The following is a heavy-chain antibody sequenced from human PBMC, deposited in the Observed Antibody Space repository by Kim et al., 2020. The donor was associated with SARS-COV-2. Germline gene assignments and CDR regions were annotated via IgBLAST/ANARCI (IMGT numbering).Heavy chain of an antibody. CDR3: AKRYYYASGSFDY. Sequence: GGSLRLSCAASGFTFSSYAMSWVRQAPGKGLEWVSAISGNGVSTYYADSVEGRFTISSDNSKNTLYLQMNNLRAEDTAVYYCAKRYYYASGSFDYWGQGTLVTVSS. V-gene: IGHV3-23*01. CDR1: GFTFSSYA. CDR2: ISGNGVST. J-gene: IGHJ4*02. D-gene: IGHD3-10*01.